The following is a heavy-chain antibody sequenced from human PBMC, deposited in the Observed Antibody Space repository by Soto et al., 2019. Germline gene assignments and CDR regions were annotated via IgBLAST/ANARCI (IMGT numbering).Heavy chain of an antibody. D-gene: IGHD6-13*01. CDR1: GYTFTGYY. CDR3: ARDPPGSIAAAGTRYYYYGMDV. CDR2: INPNSGGT. Sequence: ASVKVSCKASGYTFTGYYMHWVRQAPGQGLEWMGWINPNSGGTNYAQKFQGRVTMTRDTSISTAYMELSRLRSDDTAVYYCARDPPGSIAAAGTRYYYYGMDVWGQGTTVTVSS. J-gene: IGHJ6*02. V-gene: IGHV1-2*02.